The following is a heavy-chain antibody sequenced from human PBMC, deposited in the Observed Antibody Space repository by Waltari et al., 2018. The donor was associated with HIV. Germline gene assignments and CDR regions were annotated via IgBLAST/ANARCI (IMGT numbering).Heavy chain of an antibody. V-gene: IGHV1-18*01. CDR1: AYPFTSNG. D-gene: IGHD3-10*01. CDR2: ISAYNGNT. J-gene: IGHJ4*02. Sequence: QVQLVQSGAEVRKPGSSVKVACKASAYPFTSNGICRVRPAPGQGLEWMGWISAYNGNTNYAQKLQGRVTMTTDTSTSTAYMELRSLRSDDTAVYYCATQLSGVYGSGSYYQDYWGQGTLVTVSS. CDR3: ATQLSGVYGSGSYYQDY.